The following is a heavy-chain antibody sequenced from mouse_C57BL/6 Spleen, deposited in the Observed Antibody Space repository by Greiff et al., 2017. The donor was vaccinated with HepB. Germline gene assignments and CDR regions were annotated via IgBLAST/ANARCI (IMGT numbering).Heavy chain of an antibody. Sequence: QVQLQQPGAELVMPGASVKLSCKASGYTFTSYWMHWVKQRPGQGLEWIGEIDPSDSYTNYNQKFKGKSTLTVDKSSSTAYMQLSSLTSEDSAVYYCARSGGILRGYFDYWGQGTTLTVSS. CDR3: ARSGGILRGYFDY. V-gene: IGHV1-69*01. J-gene: IGHJ2*01. D-gene: IGHD1-1*01. CDR2: IDPSDSYT. CDR1: GYTFTSYW.